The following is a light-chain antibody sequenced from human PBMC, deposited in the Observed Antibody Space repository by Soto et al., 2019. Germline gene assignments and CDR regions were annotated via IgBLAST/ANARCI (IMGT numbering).Light chain of an antibody. CDR3: QQYNNWPPIT. V-gene: IGKV3-15*01. CDR2: GAS. J-gene: IGKJ5*01. CDR1: QSINNN. Sequence: DIVMTQSPATLSVSPGERATLSCRASQSINNNLAWYQQKPGQAPRLLIYGASTRATGIPVRFSGSGSGTEFTLTISSLQSEDFAVYYCQQYNNWPPITVGQGTRLEIK.